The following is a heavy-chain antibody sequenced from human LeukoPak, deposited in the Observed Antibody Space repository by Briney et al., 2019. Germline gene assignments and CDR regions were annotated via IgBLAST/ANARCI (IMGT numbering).Heavy chain of an antibody. Sequence: SGPTLVNPTQTLTLTCTFSGFSFTTSQVGVGWIRQPPGKALEWLGVIYWDDDKRYSPSLRNRLAITKDTSKNQVVLTMTNMDPADTATYYCAHRPSGIMSGWDSCYFDNWAPGNLVTVSS. CDR3: AHRPSGIMSGWDSCYFDN. CDR2: IYWDDDK. V-gene: IGHV2-5*02. CDR1: GFSFTTSQVG. J-gene: IGHJ4*03. D-gene: IGHD6-19*01.